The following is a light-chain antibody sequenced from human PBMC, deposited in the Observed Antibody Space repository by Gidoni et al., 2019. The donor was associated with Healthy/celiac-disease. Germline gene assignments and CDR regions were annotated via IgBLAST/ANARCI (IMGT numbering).Light chain of an antibody. Sequence: DIQMTQSQSSLSASVGDRVTITSRASQSISSYLNWYQQKPGKAPKLLIDAASSFQSGVPSSVSGSGSGTDFTLTISILQPEDFATYYCQQSYSTPPTFGQGTKLEIK. CDR3: QQSYSTPPT. J-gene: IGKJ2*01. V-gene: IGKV1-39*01. CDR1: QSISSY. CDR2: AAS.